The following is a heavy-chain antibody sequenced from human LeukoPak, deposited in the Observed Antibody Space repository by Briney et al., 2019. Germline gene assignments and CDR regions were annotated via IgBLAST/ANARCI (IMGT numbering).Heavy chain of an antibody. CDR3: ARDPGYSSGWYRGAFDI. V-gene: IGHV4-34*01. CDR2: INHSGST. J-gene: IGHJ3*02. Sequence: SETLSLTCAVYGGSFSGYYWSWIRQPPGKGLEWIGEINHSGSTNYNPSLKSRVTISVDTSKNQFSLKLSSVTAADTAVYYCARDPGYSSGWYRGAFDIWGQGTMVTVSS. D-gene: IGHD6-19*01. CDR1: GGSFSGYY.